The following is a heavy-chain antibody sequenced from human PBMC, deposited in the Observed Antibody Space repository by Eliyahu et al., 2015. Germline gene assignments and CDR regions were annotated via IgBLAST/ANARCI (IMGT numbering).Heavy chain of an antibody. J-gene: IGHJ5*01. V-gene: IGHV3-30*18. D-gene: IGHD1-14*01. CDR3: AKDRTVSGSWFDS. Sequence: VQPGRSLRLSCAASGFTFSSFAMHWVRQAPGKGLEWVTIISYDGSNKYYGDSVKGRFTISRDNSKNTLYLQINSLRAEDTAVYYCAKDRTVSGSWFDSWGQGTLVTVSS. CDR1: GFTFSSFA. CDR2: ISYDGSNK.